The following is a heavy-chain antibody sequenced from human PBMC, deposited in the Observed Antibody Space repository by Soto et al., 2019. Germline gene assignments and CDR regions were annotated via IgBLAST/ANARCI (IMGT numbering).Heavy chain of an antibody. CDR1: GGSIISGGYY. J-gene: IGHJ4*02. D-gene: IGHD3-22*01. Sequence: TLSLTCTVSGGSIISGGYYWSWMRQSPGRGQEWVEYISYSGITSYNPSLKSRVTISADTSENQFSLRLTSVTSADTAVYYCTRGGGYYYFFDYWGRGTLVTISS. CDR2: ISYSGIT. CDR3: TRGGGYYYFFDY. V-gene: IGHV4-31*03.